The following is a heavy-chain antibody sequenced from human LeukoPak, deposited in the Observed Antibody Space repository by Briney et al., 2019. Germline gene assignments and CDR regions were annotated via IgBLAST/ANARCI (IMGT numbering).Heavy chain of an antibody. Sequence: PGGSLRLSCSASGFIFSNYGMYWVRHAPGKGLEVVSAISSDGDNTFYADSVKGRFTISRDNSKNTLYLQTSSLRGEDTAVYYCVRVNDYGDRNLYYFGYWGQGTLVTVSS. CDR2: ISSDGDNT. D-gene: IGHD4-17*01. CDR3: VRVNDYGDRNLYYFGY. J-gene: IGHJ4*02. V-gene: IGHV3-64D*06. CDR1: GFIFSNYG.